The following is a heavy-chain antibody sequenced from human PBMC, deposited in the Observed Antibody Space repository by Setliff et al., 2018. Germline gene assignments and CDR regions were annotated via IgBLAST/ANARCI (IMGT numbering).Heavy chain of an antibody. CDR1: GGSISSSSYY. J-gene: IGHJ6*02. CDR3: ARVSQYSSGWYYYYYGMDV. CDR2: IYYSEST. V-gene: IGHV4-39*07. Sequence: SETLSLTCTVSGGSISSSSYYWGWIRQPPGKGLEWIGSIYYSESTYYNPSLKSRVTISVDTSKNQFSLKLSSVTAADTAVYYCARVSQYSSGWYYYYYGMDVWGQGTTVT. D-gene: IGHD6-19*01.